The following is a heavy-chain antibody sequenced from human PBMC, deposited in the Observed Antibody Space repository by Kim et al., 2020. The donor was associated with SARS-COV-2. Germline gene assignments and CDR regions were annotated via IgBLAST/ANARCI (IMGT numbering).Heavy chain of an antibody. CDR1: GGSISSGGYY. J-gene: IGHJ3*02. V-gene: IGHV4-31*03. D-gene: IGHD3-10*01. Sequence: SETLSLTCTVSGGSISSGGYYWSWIRQHPGKGLEWIGYIYYSGSTYYNPSLKSRVTISVDTSKNQFSLKLSFVTAADTAVYYCAREIRGVNEHAFDIWGQGTMVTVSS. CDR3: AREIRGVNEHAFDI. CDR2: IYYSGST.